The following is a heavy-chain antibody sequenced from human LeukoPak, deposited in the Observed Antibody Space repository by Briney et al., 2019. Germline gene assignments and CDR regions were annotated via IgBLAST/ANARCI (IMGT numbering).Heavy chain of an antibody. V-gene: IGHV3-66*04. CDR2: IYSGGST. D-gene: IGHD6-19*01. J-gene: IGHJ4*02. CDR1: GFTFDDYA. CDR3: ARLYSGWPPGIDY. Sequence: GGSLRLSCAASGFTFDDYAMHWVRQAPGKGLEWVSVIYSGGSTYYADSVKGRFTISRDNSKNTLYLQMNSLRAEDTAVYYCARLYSGWPPGIDYWGQGTLVTVSS.